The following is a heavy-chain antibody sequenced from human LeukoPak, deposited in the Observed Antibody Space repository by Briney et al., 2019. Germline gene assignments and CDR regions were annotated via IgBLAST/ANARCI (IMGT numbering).Heavy chain of an antibody. Sequence: GGSLRLSCAASGFTFSSYGMHWVRQPPGKGLEWVAFIRYDGSHKYYADSVKGRFTISRDNAKNSLYLQMNSLRAEDTAVYYCARGTGFENFDYWGQGTLVTVSS. CDR1: GFTFSSYG. CDR3: ARGTGFENFDY. V-gene: IGHV3-30*02. CDR2: IRYDGSHK. D-gene: IGHD3-9*01. J-gene: IGHJ4*02.